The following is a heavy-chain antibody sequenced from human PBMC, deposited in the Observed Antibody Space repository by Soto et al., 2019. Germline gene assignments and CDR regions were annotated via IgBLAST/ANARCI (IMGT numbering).Heavy chain of an antibody. V-gene: IGHV3-48*01. J-gene: IGHJ6*03. D-gene: IGHD7-27*01. Sequence: GGSLRLSCAASGFTFSSYSKNWVRQAPGKGLEWVSYISSSSSTIYYADSVKGRFTISRDNAKSSLYLQMNSLRAEDTAVYYCAIWAHYYYYYMDVWGKATTVTVSS. CDR2: ISSSSSTI. CDR1: GFTFSSYS. CDR3: AIWAHYYYYYMDV.